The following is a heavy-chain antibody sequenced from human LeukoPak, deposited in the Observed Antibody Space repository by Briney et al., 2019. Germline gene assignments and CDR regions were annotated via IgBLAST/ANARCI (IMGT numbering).Heavy chain of an antibody. V-gene: IGHV3-23*01. D-gene: IGHD2-21*02. CDR3: AKDQRRITVTARPWFDP. J-gene: IGHJ5*02. CDR1: GFTFSSYA. Sequence: QSGGSLRLSCAASGFTFSSYAMSWVRQAPGKGLEWVSAISGSGGSTYYADSVKGRFTISRDNSKNTLYLQMNSLRAEDTAVYYCAKDQRRITVTARPWFDPWGQGSLVGVSS. CDR2: ISGSGGST.